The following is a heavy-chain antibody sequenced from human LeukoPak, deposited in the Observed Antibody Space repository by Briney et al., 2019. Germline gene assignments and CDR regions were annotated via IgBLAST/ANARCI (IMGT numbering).Heavy chain of an antibody. V-gene: IGHV4-59*01. CDR2: IYYSGST. J-gene: IGHJ6*03. CDR1: GGSISSCY. CDR3: ARVGLPLDYYYYMDV. Sequence: SETLSLTCTVSGGSISSCYWSWIRQPPGKGLEWIGYIYYSGSTNYNPSLKSRVTISVDTSKNQFSLKLSSVTAADTAVYYCARVGLPLDYYYYMDVWGKGTTVTVSS. D-gene: IGHD3-16*01.